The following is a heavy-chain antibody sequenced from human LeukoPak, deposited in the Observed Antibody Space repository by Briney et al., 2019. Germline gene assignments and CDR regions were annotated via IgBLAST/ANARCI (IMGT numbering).Heavy chain of an antibody. Sequence: SETLSLTCTVSGGSISSGDYYWSWIRQPPGKGLEWIGYIYYSGSTYYNPSHKSRVTISVDTSKNQFSLKLSSVTAADTAVYYCARGDGDYDSDFDYWGQGTLVTVSS. V-gene: IGHV4-30-4*01. CDR3: ARGDGDYDSDFDY. D-gene: IGHD4-17*01. CDR1: GGSISSGDYY. CDR2: IYYSGST. J-gene: IGHJ4*02.